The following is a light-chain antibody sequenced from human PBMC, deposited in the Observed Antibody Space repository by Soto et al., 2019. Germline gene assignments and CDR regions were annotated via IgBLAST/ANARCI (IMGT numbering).Light chain of an antibody. CDR1: QSISSW. V-gene: IGKV1-5*03. CDR2: KAS. Sequence: DIQMTQSPSTLSASVGDRVTITCRASQSISSWLAWYQQKPGKAPKLLIYKASILESGVPSRFGCSGSGTDSTLTIRSLQPDDFATEYCQQYNSYWTFGQGTKVEIK. CDR3: QQYNSYWT. J-gene: IGKJ1*01.